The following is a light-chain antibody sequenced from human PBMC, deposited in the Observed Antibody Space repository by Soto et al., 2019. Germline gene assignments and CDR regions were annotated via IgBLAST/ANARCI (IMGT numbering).Light chain of an antibody. Sequence: EIVMTQSPATLSVSPGERATLSCRASQSVSSNLAWYQQKPGQAPRLLIYGASTRATGIPARFSGSGSGTEFTLTISSLQAEDFAVYYCQQYEPFGQGTKLEIK. CDR3: QQYEP. J-gene: IGKJ2*01. CDR2: GAS. V-gene: IGKV3-15*01. CDR1: QSVSSN.